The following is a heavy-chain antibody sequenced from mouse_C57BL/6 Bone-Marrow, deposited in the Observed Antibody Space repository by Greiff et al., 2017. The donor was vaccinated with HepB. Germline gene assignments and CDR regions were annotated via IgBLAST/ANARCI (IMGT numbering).Heavy chain of an antibody. J-gene: IGHJ2*01. V-gene: IGHV5-4*01. D-gene: IGHD1-1*01. Sequence: VQLKESGGGLVKPGGSLKLSCAASGFTFSSYAMSWVRQTPEKRLEWVATISDGGSYTYYPDNVKGRFTISRDNAKNNLYLQMSHLKSEDTAMYYCARGYGSSHFDYWGQGTTLTVSS. CDR1: GFTFSSYA. CDR3: ARGYGSSHFDY. CDR2: ISDGGSYT.